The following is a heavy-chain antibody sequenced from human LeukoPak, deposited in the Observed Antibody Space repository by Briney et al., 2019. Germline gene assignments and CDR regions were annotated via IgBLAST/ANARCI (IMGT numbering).Heavy chain of an antibody. Sequence: ASVKVSCKTSGYTFTSYYMSWVRQAPGQGLEWMGLINPSGGTPNYAQKFQDRVTLTRDTSTSTVYMEVSSLRSEDTAMYYCARRSGALRVGSFDIWGQGTMVTVSS. D-gene: IGHD3-10*01. CDR1: GYTFTSYY. CDR2: INPSGGTP. V-gene: IGHV1-46*01. CDR3: ARRSGALRVGSFDI. J-gene: IGHJ3*02.